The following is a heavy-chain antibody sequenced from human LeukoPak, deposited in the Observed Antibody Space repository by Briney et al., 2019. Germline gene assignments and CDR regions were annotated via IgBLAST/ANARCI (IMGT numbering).Heavy chain of an antibody. D-gene: IGHD1-1*01. V-gene: IGHV4-59*08. Sequence: SETLSLTCTVSGGSISSYYWSWIRQPPGKGLEWIGFISYTGSTMYSPSLKTRVTISVDTSKNQFSLRRTSVTAADTAVYYCARHSAGTTKDYWGQGTLITVSS. J-gene: IGHJ4*02. CDR1: GGSISSYY. CDR3: ARHSAGTTKDY. CDR2: ISYTGST.